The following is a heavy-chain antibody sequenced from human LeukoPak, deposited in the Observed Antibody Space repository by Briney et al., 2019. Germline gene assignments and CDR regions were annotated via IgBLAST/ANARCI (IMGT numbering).Heavy chain of an antibody. CDR1: GFTFTTYG. CDR3: ARMDLGSGWSIQH. CDR2: IAYDGKDK. J-gene: IGHJ1*01. V-gene: IGHV3-30*03. Sequence: PGGSLRLSCAASGFTFTTYGMHWVRQTPGRGLEWVAVIAYDGKDKYYADSVKGRFTIARDNANNMLYLHMNSLRVDDTAVYYCARMDLGSGWSIQHWGQGTLVTVSS. D-gene: IGHD6-19*01.